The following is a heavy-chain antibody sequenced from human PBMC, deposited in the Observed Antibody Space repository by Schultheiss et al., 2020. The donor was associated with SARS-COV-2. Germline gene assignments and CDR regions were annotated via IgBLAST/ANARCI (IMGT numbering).Heavy chain of an antibody. CDR3: ARDEIIPGYYYGMDV. Sequence: GESLKISCAASGFTFSSYAMHWVRQAPGKGLEWVAVISYDGSNKYYADSVKGRFTISRDNANNSVYLQMDSLRVEDTAVYYCARDEIIPGYYYGMDVWGQGTTVTVSS. V-gene: IGHV3-30-3*01. J-gene: IGHJ6*02. CDR1: GFTFSSYA. CDR2: ISYDGSNK. D-gene: IGHD3-10*01.